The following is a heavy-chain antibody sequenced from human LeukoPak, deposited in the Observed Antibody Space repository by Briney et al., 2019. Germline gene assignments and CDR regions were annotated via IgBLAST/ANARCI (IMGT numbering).Heavy chain of an antibody. CDR1: GGSISSYY. CDR3: AREGYYYGSGTRYSATTRFDY. V-gene: IGHV4-4*07. J-gene: IGHJ4*02. CDR2: IYTSGST. Sequence: SETLSLTCTVSGGSISSYYWSWIRQPAGKGLEWIGRIYTSGSTNYNPSLKSRVTMSVDTSKNQFSLKLSSVTAADTAVYYCAREGYYYGSGTRYSATTRFDYWGQGTLVTVSS. D-gene: IGHD3-10*01.